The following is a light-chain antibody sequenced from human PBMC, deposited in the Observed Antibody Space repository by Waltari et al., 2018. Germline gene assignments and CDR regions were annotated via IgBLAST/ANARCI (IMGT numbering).Light chain of an antibody. V-gene: IGKV3-20*01. CDR2: GAS. J-gene: IGKJ1*01. CDR3: QHYVRLPAT. CDR1: QSVGRS. Sequence: EVLLTQSPGTLSLSPGERATLSCRASQSVGRSLAWYQQKPGQAPRRLIYGASTRFTGIPDRFSGSGSGTDFSLTISRLGPEDFAVYYCQHYVRLPATFGQGTTVEIK.